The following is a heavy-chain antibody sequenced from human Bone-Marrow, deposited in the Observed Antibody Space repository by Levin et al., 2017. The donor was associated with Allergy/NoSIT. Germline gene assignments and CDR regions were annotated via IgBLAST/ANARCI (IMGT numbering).Heavy chain of an antibody. J-gene: IGHJ4*02. CDR2: ISWNSDRR. V-gene: IGHV3-9*01. CDR1: GFTFDDHG. Sequence: GGSLRLSCAASGFTFDDHGMHWVRQAPGKGLEWVSSISWNSDRRHYADSVKGRFTISRDNAKNSLYLQMNSLRAEDTALYYCAKDTSMTLMDAVPDYFDYWGQGALVTVSS. D-gene: IGHD2/OR15-2a*01. CDR3: AKDTSMTLMDAVPDYFDY.